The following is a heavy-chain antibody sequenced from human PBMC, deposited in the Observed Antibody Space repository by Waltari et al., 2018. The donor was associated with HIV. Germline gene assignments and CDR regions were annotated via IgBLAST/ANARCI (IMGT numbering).Heavy chain of an antibody. V-gene: IGHV1-69*01. CDR1: GGTFTSPD. CDR3: ARVPDRSGYQRYAMDV. J-gene: IGHJ6*02. D-gene: IGHD3-22*01. Sequence: HVQLVQSGAEVKKPGSSVKVPCKASGGTFTSPDIRWVRQAPGQGLEWLGAIIPLFGEANYAQKFQGRLTITADESTSTAYMELSSLRSEDTAVYYCARVPDRSGYQRYAMDVWGQGTTVTVS. CDR2: IIPLFGEA.